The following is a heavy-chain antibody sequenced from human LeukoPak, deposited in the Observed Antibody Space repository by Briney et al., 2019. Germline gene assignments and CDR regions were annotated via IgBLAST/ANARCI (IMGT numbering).Heavy chain of an antibody. CDR1: GYTFTGYY. Sequence: ASVKVSCKASGYTFTGYYIHWVRHAPRQGLEWMGWINPNSGGTYYAQSFQGRVTMTRDTSISTAYMELSRLRSDDTAVYYCARAALGVWFGEPLGGPTEYWGQGTLVTVSS. CDR2: INPNSGGT. J-gene: IGHJ4*02. D-gene: IGHD3-10*01. V-gene: IGHV1-2*02. CDR3: ARAALGVWFGEPLGGPTEY.